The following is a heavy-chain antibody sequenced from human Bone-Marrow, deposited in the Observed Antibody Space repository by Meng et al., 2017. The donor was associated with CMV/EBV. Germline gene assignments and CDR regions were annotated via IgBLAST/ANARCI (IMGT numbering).Heavy chain of an antibody. V-gene: IGHV1-69*08. Sequence: KISCKTSRGTFSSYTFNWVRQAPGQGLEWMGRIIPMIDKTNFAQKFQGRVTITADKSTSLVYMELTSLRSEDTAMYYCARGYLSRGYVFDIWGQGTMVTVSS. D-gene: IGHD2-21*01. CDR1: RGTFSSYT. J-gene: IGHJ3*02. CDR3: ARGYLSRGYVFDI. CDR2: IIPMIDKT.